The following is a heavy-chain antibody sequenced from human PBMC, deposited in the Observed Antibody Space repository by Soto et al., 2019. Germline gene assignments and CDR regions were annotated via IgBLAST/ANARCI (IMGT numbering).Heavy chain of an antibody. J-gene: IGHJ4*02. CDR2: INPSGGST. CDR3: AREWESQLVYLGDY. D-gene: IGHD6-6*01. Sequence: VMVSCKASGYTFTSYCMHWVRQAPGQGLEWMGIINPSGGSTSYAQKFQGRVTMTRDTSTSTVYMELSSLRSEDTAVYYCAREWESQLVYLGDYWGQGTLVTVSS. V-gene: IGHV1-46*01. CDR1: GYTFTSYC.